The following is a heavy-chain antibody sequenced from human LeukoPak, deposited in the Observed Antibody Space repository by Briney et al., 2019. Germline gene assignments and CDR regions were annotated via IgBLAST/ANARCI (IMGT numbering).Heavy chain of an antibody. J-gene: IGHJ4*02. CDR1: GFTFSNYG. D-gene: IGHD4-11*01. Sequence: TGRSLRLSCAASGFTFSNYGMHWARQAPGKGLDWVAVISYDGSNSYYADSVKGRFTISRDNSKNTLYLQMNSLREDDTAVYYCATDGGWRAVIGTLVDCWGQGTLVTVSS. CDR3: ATDGGWRAVIGTLVDC. CDR2: ISYDGSNS. V-gene: IGHV3-30*03.